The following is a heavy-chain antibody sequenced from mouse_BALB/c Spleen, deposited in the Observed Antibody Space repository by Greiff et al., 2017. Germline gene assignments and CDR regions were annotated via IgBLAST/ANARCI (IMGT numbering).Heavy chain of an antibody. CDR2: IDPENGNT. Sequence: VQLQQSGAELVRPGALVKLSCKASGFNIKDYYMHWVKQRPEQGLEWIGWIDPENGNTIYDPKFQGKASITADTSSNTAYLQLSSLTSEDTAVYYCANYGNYEFAYWGQGTLVTVSA. CDR3: ANYGNYEFAY. CDR1: GFNIKDYY. J-gene: IGHJ3*01. V-gene: IGHV14-1*02. D-gene: IGHD2-1*01.